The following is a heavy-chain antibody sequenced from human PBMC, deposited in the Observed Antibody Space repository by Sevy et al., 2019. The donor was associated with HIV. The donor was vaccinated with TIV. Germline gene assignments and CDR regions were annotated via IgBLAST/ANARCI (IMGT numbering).Heavy chain of an antibody. CDR2: IFYVGTT. J-gene: IGHJ4*02. CDR1: GGSISSGDYN. CDR3: ARSKNEYANALDLDF. D-gene: IGHD2-2*01. V-gene: IGHV4-30-4*01. Sequence: SETLSLTCTVSGGSISSGDYNRNWIRQSPGKGLEWIGYIFYVGTTYYTPSLKSRVTMSVDTSKNQFSLKLTSVTAADTAIYYCARSKNEYANALDLDFWGQGTLVTVSS.